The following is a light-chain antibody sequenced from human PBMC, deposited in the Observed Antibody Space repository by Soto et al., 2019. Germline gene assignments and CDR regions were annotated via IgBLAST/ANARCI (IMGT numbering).Light chain of an antibody. CDR1: RSISRN. V-gene: IGKV3-15*01. CDR2: GAY. Sequence: EMVMTQSPATLSVSPGERVTLSCRASRSISRNLAWYQQKPGQAPRLLIYGAYTRATGIPARFSGSGSGTEFTLTINTLQSEYFAMYYCQPHNNWPVVTFGGGTRVEIK. J-gene: IGKJ4*01. CDR3: QPHNNWPVVT.